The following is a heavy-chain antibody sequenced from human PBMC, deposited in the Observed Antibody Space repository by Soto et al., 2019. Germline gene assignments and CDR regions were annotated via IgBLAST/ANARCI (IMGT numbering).Heavy chain of an antibody. V-gene: IGHV3-23*01. CDR3: VRDEGAPRTYYFDH. CDR2: ITGTGAET. J-gene: IGHJ4*02. CDR1: GFTFSSYA. Sequence: GGSLRLSCIASGFTFSSYAMSWVRQAPGKGLEWVSFITGTGAETYYADSVKGRFTISRDNSKDTLYLDINSLRAEDAVMYFCVRDEGAPRTYYFDHWGQGALVTVSS.